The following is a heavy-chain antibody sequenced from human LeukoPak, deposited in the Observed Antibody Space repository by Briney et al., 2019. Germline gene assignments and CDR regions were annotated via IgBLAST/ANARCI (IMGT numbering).Heavy chain of an antibody. CDR1: GGSISSSSYY. Sequence: PSETLSLTCTVSGGSISSSSYYWGWIRQPPGKGLEWIGSIYYSGSTYYNPSLKSRVTISVDTSKNQFSLKLSSVTAADTAVYYCANIELEYYDFWSGYLYYFDYWGQGTLVTVSS. CDR2: IYYSGST. D-gene: IGHD3-3*01. V-gene: IGHV4-39*07. J-gene: IGHJ4*02. CDR3: ANIELEYYDFWSGYLYYFDY.